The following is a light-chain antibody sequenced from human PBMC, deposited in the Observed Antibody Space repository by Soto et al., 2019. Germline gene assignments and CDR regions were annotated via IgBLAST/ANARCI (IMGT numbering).Light chain of an antibody. V-gene: IGKV1-39*01. J-gene: IGKJ1*01. CDR1: QSISTS. CDR2: TSS. Sequence: DIQLTQSPSSLSASVGDRVTITCRASQSISTSLNWYQQKPGNAPNLLIFTSSNLESGVPSRFSGSGSGTDFTLTISSLQPEDFATYFCQQGYSRPRTFGQGTKVEIK. CDR3: QQGYSRPRT.